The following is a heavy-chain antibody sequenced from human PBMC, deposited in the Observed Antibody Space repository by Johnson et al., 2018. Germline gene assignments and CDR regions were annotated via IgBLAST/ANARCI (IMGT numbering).Heavy chain of an antibody. CDR2: IKQDGSEK. D-gene: IGHD3-22*01. Sequence: VQLVQSGGGLVQXGGSLRLXCAASGFTFSRYWMTWVRQAPGKGLEWVASIKQDGSEKYSVDSVKGRLTISRDNDKNSLYLQMNRLRAEDTALYYCAKDIGYYYDSSGYYSYYYYGMDVWGQGTTVTVSS. CDR1: GFTFSRYW. J-gene: IGHJ6*02. V-gene: IGHV3-7*03. CDR3: AKDIGYYYDSSGYYSYYYYGMDV.